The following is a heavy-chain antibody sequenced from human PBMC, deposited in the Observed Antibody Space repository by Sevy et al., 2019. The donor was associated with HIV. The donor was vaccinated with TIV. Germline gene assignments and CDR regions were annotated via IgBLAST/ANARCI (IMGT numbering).Heavy chain of an antibody. Sequence: ASVKVSCKASGYTFTSYDINWVRQATGQGLEWMGWMNPNSGNTGYAQKFQGRVTITRDTSASTAYMELSSLRSEDTAVYYCARGGGLGALSLPNDYWGQGTLVTVSS. CDR2: MNPNSGNT. J-gene: IGHJ4*02. CDR1: GYTFTSYD. CDR3: ARGGGLGALSLPNDY. D-gene: IGHD3-16*02. V-gene: IGHV1-8*01.